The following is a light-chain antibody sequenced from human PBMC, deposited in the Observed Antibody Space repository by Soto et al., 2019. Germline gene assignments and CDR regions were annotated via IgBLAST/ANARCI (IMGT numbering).Light chain of an antibody. CDR3: SSYAGSNNFVV. Sequence: QSALTQPPSASGSPGQSVTISCTGTSSDVGGYNYVSWYQQHPGKAPKLMIYEVSKRPSGVPDRFSGSKSGNTASLTVSGLQAEDEADYYCSSYAGSNNFVVFGGGTKLT. CDR2: EVS. V-gene: IGLV2-8*01. CDR1: SSDVGGYNY. J-gene: IGLJ2*01.